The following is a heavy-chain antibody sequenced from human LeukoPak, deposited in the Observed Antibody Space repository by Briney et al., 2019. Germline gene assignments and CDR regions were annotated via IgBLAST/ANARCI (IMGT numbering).Heavy chain of an antibody. CDR2: IYYSGST. CDR3: ARYALSAQYYDFWSGTDNHAFDI. D-gene: IGHD3-3*01. Sequence: SETLSLTCTVSGGSISSSSYYWGWIRQPPGKGLEWIGSIYYSGSTYYNPSLKSRVTISVDTSKNQFSLKLSSVTAADTAVYYCARYALSAQYYDFWSGTDNHAFDIWGQGTMVTVSS. J-gene: IGHJ3*02. CDR1: GGSISSSSYY. V-gene: IGHV4-39*01.